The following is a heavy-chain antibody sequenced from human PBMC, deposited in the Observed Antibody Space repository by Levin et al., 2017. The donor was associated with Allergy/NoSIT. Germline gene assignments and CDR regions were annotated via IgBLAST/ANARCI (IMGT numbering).Heavy chain of an antibody. D-gene: IGHD2-15*01. V-gene: IGHV2-5*02. CDR1: SLTTNKMS. CDR2: IYWDDYK. Sequence: SLTTNKMSVGWIRQPPGKALEWLALIYWDDYKRYSPSLKNRLTITKDTSKNQVFLTVTDMDPVDTATYYCAGIYPNRYCSGGTCNPFDYWGQGTLVTVSS. J-gene: IGHJ4*02. CDR3: AGIYPNRYCSGGTCNPFDY.